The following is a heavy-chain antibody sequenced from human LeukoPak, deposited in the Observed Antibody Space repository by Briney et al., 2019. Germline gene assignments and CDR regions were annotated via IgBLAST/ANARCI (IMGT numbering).Heavy chain of an antibody. V-gene: IGHV3-33*06. CDR3: AKVRDGGNPWYFDH. CDR2: IWYDGTNK. Sequence: PGRPLRLSCAASGFTFSSYGMHWVRQAPGKGLEWVAVIWYDGTNKHYADSVQGRFTISRDNSKNTLSLQMNSLRAGDTAVYYCAKVRDGGNPWYFDHWGQGTLVTVSS. CDR1: GFTFSSYG. D-gene: IGHD4-23*01. J-gene: IGHJ4*02.